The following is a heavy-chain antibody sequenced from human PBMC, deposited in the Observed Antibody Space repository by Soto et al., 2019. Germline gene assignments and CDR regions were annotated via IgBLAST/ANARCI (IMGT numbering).Heavy chain of an antibody. J-gene: IGHJ6*03. V-gene: IGHV4-34*01. CDR1: GGSFSGCY. CDR2: INHSGST. CDR3: ARGPGYCSSTSCYARRGNYYYYYMVV. Sequence: SETLSLTCAVYGGSFSGCYWSWIRQPPGKGLEWIGEINHSGSTNYNPSLKSRVTISVDTSKNQFSLKLSSVTAADTAVYYCARGPGYCSSTSCYARRGNYYYYYMVVWGKGTTVTVSS. D-gene: IGHD2-2*03.